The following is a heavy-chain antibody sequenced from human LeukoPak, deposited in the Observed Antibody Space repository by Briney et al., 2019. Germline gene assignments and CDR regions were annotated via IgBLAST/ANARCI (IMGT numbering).Heavy chain of an antibody. J-gene: IGHJ2*01. CDR3: ARGAYYYDSSGYNWYFDL. CDR2: IYYTGST. CDR1: GGSISSSSYY. Sequence: SETLSLTCTVSGGSISSSSYYWGWIRQPPGKGLEWIGNIYYTGSTYYNPSLKTRVTISVDTSKNQFSLNLSSVTAADTAVYYCARGAYYYDSSGYNWYFDLWGRGTLVTVSS. V-gene: IGHV4-39*01. D-gene: IGHD3-22*01.